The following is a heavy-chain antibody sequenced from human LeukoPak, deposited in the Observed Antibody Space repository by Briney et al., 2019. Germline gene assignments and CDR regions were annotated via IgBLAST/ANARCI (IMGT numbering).Heavy chain of an antibody. J-gene: IGHJ4*02. Sequence: GRSLRLSCAASGFIFSNYAMHWVRQAPGKGLEWVSGISGSGDNTYYADSVKGRFTISRDNSKNTLYVQVNSLGTEDTAAYYCAKGSYYDSSGSFYFDYWGQGTLVTVSS. CDR1: GFIFSNYA. CDR2: ISGSGDNT. CDR3: AKGSYYDSSGSFYFDY. D-gene: IGHD3-22*01. V-gene: IGHV3-23*01.